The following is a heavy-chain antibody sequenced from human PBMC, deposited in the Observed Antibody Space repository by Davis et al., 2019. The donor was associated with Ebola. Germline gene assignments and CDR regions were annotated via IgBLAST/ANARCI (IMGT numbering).Heavy chain of an antibody. J-gene: IGHJ4*02. Sequence: ASVKVSCKASGYTFTGYYMHWVRQAPGQGLEWMGWINPNSGGTNYAQKLQGRVTMTTDTSTSTAYMELRSLRSDDTAVYYCARVRGSSSKHTDYWGQGTLVTVSS. CDR3: ARVRGSSSKHTDY. D-gene: IGHD6-6*01. CDR1: GYTFTGYY. V-gene: IGHV1-2*02. CDR2: INPNSGGT.